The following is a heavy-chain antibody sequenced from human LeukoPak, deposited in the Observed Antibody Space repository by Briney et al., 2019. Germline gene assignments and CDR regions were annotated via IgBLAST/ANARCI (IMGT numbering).Heavy chain of an antibody. J-gene: IGHJ3*02. CDR1: GFTFSSYA. V-gene: IGHV3-23*01. CDR2: INGSGGST. CDR3: AKGPGTPPRVGAFDT. Sequence: GGSLRLSCAASGFTFSSYAMSWVRQAPGKGLEWVSAINGSGGSTYYADSVKGRFTISRDDSKNTLYLQMNSLRAEDTAVYYCAKGPGTPPRVGAFDTWGQGTMVTVSS. D-gene: IGHD1-1*01.